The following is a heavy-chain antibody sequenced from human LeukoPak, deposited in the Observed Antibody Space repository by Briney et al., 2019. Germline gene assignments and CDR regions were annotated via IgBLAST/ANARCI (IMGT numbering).Heavy chain of an antibody. Sequence: ASVKVSCKASGYTFTGYYMHWVRQAPGQGLEWMGWINPNSGGTNYAQKFQGRVTMTRDTSISTAYMELSRLRSDDTAVYYCARVRVRYGSGSLYQKVYWFDPWGQGTLVTVSP. V-gene: IGHV1-2*02. CDR1: GYTFTGYY. J-gene: IGHJ5*02. D-gene: IGHD3-10*01. CDR3: ARVRVRYGSGSLYQKVYWFDP. CDR2: INPNSGGT.